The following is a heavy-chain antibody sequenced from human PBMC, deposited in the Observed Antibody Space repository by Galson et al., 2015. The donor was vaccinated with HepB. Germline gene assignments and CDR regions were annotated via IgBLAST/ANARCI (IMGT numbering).Heavy chain of an antibody. D-gene: IGHD6-19*01. V-gene: IGHV3-74*01. CDR1: GFNFSSSW. Sequence: SLRLSCAASGFNFSSSWMNWVRQAPGKGLVWVSGVTPDGITTRHADSVKGRFTVSRDKAKNTVYLQMNSMRAEDTAMYYCACLSRAVADHAVDLWGQGTMGTVAS. CDR2: VTPDGITT. J-gene: IGHJ3*01. CDR3: ACLSRAVADHAVDL.